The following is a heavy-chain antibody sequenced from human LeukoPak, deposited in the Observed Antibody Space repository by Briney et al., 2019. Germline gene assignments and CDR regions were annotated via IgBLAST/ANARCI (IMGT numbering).Heavy chain of an antibody. Sequence: SETLSLTCTVCGGSISTGGYYWSWIRQRPGRGLEWIVYLHYSGSTDYNPSLKSRVTISLDTSKNQFSLKLSSVTAADTAMYYCAREEQLYDILTVPFDIWGQGTMVTVSS. V-gene: IGHV4-31*03. CDR3: AREEQLYDILTVPFDI. CDR1: GGSISTGGYY. D-gene: IGHD3-9*01. J-gene: IGHJ3*02. CDR2: LHYSGST.